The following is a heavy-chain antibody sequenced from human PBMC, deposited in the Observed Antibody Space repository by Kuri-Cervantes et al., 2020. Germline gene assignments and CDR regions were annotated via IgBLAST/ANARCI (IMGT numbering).Heavy chain of an antibody. Sequence: SETLSLTCTVSGGSISSYYWSWIRQPPGKGLEWIGYIYYSGSTNYNPSLKSRVTLSIDTSKNQFSLKLSSVTAADTAVYYCARGPWGHFDYWGQGTLVTVSS. V-gene: IGHV4-59*12. D-gene: IGHD7-27*01. CDR2: IYYSGST. J-gene: IGHJ4*02. CDR1: GGSISSYY. CDR3: ARGPWGHFDY.